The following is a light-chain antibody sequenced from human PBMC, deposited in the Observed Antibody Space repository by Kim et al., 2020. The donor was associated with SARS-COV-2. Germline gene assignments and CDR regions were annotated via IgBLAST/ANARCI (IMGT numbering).Light chain of an antibody. V-gene: IGLV2-8*01. J-gene: IGLJ2*01. CDR2: EVS. Sequence: QSALTQPPSASGSPGQSVTFSCTGSSGDIGTYYYVSWYQQHPGKAPKLIIYEVSKRPSWVPDRFSGSKSGTTASLTVAGLQAEDEATYYCTSYANNKWVFGGGTKLTVL. CDR3: TSYANNKWV. CDR1: SGDIGTYYY.